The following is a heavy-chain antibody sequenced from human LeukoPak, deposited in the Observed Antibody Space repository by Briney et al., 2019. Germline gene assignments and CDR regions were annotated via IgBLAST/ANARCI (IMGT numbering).Heavy chain of an antibody. J-gene: IGHJ4*02. CDR3: ARGLGHGYSYGFLNY. D-gene: IGHD5-18*01. V-gene: IGHV3-30*04. CDR2: ISYDGSNK. CDR1: GFTFSSYA. Sequence: GGSLRLSCAASGFTFSSYAMHWVRQAPGKGLEWVAVISYDGSNKYYADSVKGRFTISRDNAKNTLYLQMNSLRAEDTAVYYCARGLGHGYSYGFLNYWGQGTLVTVSS.